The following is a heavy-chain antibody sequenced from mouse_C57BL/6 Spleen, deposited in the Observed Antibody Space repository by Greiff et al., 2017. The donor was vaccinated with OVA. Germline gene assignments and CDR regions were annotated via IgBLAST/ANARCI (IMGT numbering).Heavy chain of an antibody. V-gene: IGHV5-4*01. CDR2: ISDGGSYT. J-gene: IGHJ3*01. CDR1: GFTFSSYA. D-gene: IGHD2-3*01. CDR3: ARDMDDGYYGGGAWFAY. Sequence: EVKVVESGGGLVKPGGSLKLSCAASGFTFSSYAMSWVRQTPEKRLEWVATISDGGSYTYYPDNVKGRFTISRDNAKNNLYLQMSHLKSEDTAMYYCARDMDDGYYGGGAWFAYWGQGTLVTVSA.